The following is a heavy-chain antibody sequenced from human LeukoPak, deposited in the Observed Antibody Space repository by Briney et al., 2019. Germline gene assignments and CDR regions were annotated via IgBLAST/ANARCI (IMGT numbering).Heavy chain of an antibody. Sequence: GGALRLSCAASGFTFSSYDMTWVRQAPGRGLEWVSSIRPSGDNTYYGDSVKGRFTISRDNSKNTLYLQMNSLRAEDTAVYYCARDPYSGSYVDYYYYYYMDVWGKGTTVTISS. V-gene: IGHV3-23*01. CDR3: ARDPYSGSYVDYYYYYYMDV. CDR1: GFTFSSYD. CDR2: IRPSGDNT. D-gene: IGHD1-26*01. J-gene: IGHJ6*03.